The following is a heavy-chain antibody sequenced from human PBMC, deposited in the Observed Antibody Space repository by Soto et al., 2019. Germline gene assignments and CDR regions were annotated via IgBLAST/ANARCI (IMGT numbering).Heavy chain of an antibody. CDR3: AKGPYYYDSSGEGYFDY. Sequence: EVQLLESGGGLVQPGGSLRLSCAASGFTFSSYAMSWVRQAPGKGLEWVSAISGSGGSTYYADSVKGRFTISRDNSKNTLYLQMNSLRAEDTAVYYCAKGPYYYDSSGEGYFDYWGQGTLVTVSS. V-gene: IGHV3-23*01. D-gene: IGHD3-22*01. CDR1: GFTFSSYA. CDR2: ISGSGGST. J-gene: IGHJ4*02.